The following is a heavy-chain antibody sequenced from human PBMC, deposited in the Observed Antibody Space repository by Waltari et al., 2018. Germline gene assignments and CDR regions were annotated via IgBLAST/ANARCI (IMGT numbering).Heavy chain of an antibody. J-gene: IGHJ4*02. CDR3: AKDMGYSSGWDY. D-gene: IGHD6-19*01. Sequence: EVQLVESGGGLVQPGRSLRLSCAASGFTFDDYAMHWVRQAPGKGLEWVSGISWNSGSIGYADSVKGRFTISRDNAKNSLYLQMNSLRAEDTALYYCAKDMGYSSGWDYWGQGTLVTVSS. CDR1: GFTFDDYA. CDR2: ISWNSGSI. V-gene: IGHV3-9*01.